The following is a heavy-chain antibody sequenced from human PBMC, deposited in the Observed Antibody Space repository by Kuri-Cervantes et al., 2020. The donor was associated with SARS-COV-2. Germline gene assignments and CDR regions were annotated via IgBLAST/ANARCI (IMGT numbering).Heavy chain of an antibody. CDR1: GFTFVSHA. Sequence: GESLKISCEASGFTFVSHAMHWVRQAPGKGLEWVAVVSYDGRTKFYADSVQGRFTISRDNSKNSLYLQMNSLRAEDTAVYYCAELGMGPVDYWGQGTLVTVSS. J-gene: IGHJ4*02. D-gene: IGHD7-27*01. CDR2: VSYDGRTK. CDR3: AELGMGPVDY. V-gene: IGHV3-30*04.